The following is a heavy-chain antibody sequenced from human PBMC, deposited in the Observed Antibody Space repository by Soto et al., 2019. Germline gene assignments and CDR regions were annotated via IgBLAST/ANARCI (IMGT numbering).Heavy chain of an antibody. CDR1: GYTFTSYD. CDR2: MNPNSGNT. Sequence: QVQLVQSGAEVKKPGASVKVSCKASGYTFTSYDINWVRQATGQGLEWMGWMNPNSGNTGYAQKFQGRVTMSRNTSISTAYMELSSLRSEVTAVYYCARGRSRIAARPYYYYYMDVWGKGTTVTVSS. J-gene: IGHJ6*03. D-gene: IGHD6-6*01. CDR3: ARGRSRIAARPYYYYYMDV. V-gene: IGHV1-8*01.